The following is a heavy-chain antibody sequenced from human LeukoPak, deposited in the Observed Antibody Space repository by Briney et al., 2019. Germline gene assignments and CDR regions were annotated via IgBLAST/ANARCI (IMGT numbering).Heavy chain of an antibody. V-gene: IGHV3-21*01. CDR2: ISSSSSYI. CDR3: ARDRWSSGWSDHYYYYYGMDV. CDR1: GFTFSSYS. J-gene: IGHJ6*02. D-gene: IGHD6-19*01. Sequence: GGSLRLSCAASGFTFSSYSMNWVRQAPGKGLEWVSSISSSSSYIYYADSVKGRFTISRDNSKNTLYLQMNSLRAEDTAVYYCARDRWSSGWSDHYYYYYGMDVWGQGTTVTVSS.